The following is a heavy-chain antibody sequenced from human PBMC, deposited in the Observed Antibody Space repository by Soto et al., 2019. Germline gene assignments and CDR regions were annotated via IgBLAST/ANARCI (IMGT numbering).Heavy chain of an antibody. CDR3: ARTHSGSHYSVFNY. CDR1: NFSISSGYY. D-gene: IGHD1-26*01. CDR2: IYRSGTT. Sequence: PSETLSLTCVVSNFSISSGYYWGWIRQSPGKGLEWIASIYRSGTTSYNPSLKSRVTISVDPSKNQFSLMLTAVTAADTAVYYCARTHSGSHYSVFNYWGRGSLVTVS. J-gene: IGHJ4*02. V-gene: IGHV4-38-2*01.